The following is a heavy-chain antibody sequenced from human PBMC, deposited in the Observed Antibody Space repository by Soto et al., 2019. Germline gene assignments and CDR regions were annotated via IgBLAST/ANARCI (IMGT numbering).Heavy chain of an antibody. CDR1: GFTFSSYS. J-gene: IGHJ4*02. V-gene: IGHV3-21*01. Sequence: EVQLVESGGGLVKPGGSLRLSCAASGFTFSSYSMNWVRQAPGKGLEWVSSISSSSSYIYYADSVKGRFTISRDNTKNSLYLQMNSLRAEDTAVYYCARDGTAYYDFWSGYYGDVPYWGQGTLVTVSS. CDR2: ISSSSSYI. CDR3: ARDGTAYYDFWSGYYGDVPY. D-gene: IGHD3-3*01.